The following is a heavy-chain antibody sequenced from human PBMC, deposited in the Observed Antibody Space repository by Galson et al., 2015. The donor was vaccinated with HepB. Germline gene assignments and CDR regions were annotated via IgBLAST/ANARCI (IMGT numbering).Heavy chain of an antibody. Sequence: QSGAEVKKPGESLKISCKGSGYSFTSYWIGWVRQMPGKGLEWMGIIYPGDSDTRHSPSFQGQVTISADKSISTAYLQWSSLKASDTAMYYCARTGYSSGWYEGDFDYWGQGTLVTVSS. D-gene: IGHD6-19*01. CDR1: GYSFTSYW. CDR2: IYPGDSDT. CDR3: ARTGYSSGWYEGDFDY. J-gene: IGHJ4*02. V-gene: IGHV5-51*01.